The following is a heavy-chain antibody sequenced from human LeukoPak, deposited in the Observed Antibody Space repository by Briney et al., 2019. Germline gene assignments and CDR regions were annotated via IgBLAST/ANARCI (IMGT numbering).Heavy chain of an antibody. CDR1: GYTFTSYD. CDR2: MNPNSGNT. Sequence: GASVKVSCKXSGYTFTSYDINWVRQATRQGLEWMGWMNPNSGNTGYSQKFQGRVTITRSTSISTAYMELSSLRSEDTAVYYCARGSSGLERPGYYYYYYMDVWGKGTTVTVSS. V-gene: IGHV1-8*03. J-gene: IGHJ6*03. D-gene: IGHD1-1*01. CDR3: ARGSSGLERPGYYYYYYMDV.